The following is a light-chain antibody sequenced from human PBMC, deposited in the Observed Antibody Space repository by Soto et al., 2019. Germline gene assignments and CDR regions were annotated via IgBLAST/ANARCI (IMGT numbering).Light chain of an antibody. Sequence: QSVLTQPPSVSGAPGQRVTISCTGSSSNIGAGYDVHWYQQLPGTAPKLLIYGNSNRPSGVPDRFSGSKSGTSASLAITGLQAEDEADYYCPSYDGSLSAVVFGGGTKLTVL. CDR2: GNS. CDR3: PSYDGSLSAVV. J-gene: IGLJ2*01. CDR1: SSNIGAGYD. V-gene: IGLV1-40*01.